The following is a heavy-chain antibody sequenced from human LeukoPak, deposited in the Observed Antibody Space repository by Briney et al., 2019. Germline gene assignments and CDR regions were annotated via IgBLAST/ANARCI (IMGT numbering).Heavy chain of an antibody. V-gene: IGHV1-2*02. CDR3: ARDLPPYYYDSSAPGY. Sequence: ASVKVSCKASGYTFTGYYIHWVRQAPGQGLEWMGWINPNSGGTNYAQKFQGRVTMTRDTSISTAYMELRSLRSDDTAVYYCARDLPPYYYDSSAPGYWGQGTLVTVSS. J-gene: IGHJ4*02. D-gene: IGHD3-22*01. CDR2: INPNSGGT. CDR1: GYTFTGYY.